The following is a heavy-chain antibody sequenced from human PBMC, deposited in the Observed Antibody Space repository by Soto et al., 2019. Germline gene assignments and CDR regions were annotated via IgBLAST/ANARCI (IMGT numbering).Heavy chain of an antibody. CDR3: ARGLSITPPYYYYMDV. D-gene: IGHD1-20*01. CDR1: GGSFSDYY. Sequence: PSEILSLTCAVYGGSFSDYYWSWIRQPPGKGLEWIGEINHSGSTNYNPSLKTRVTISVDTSKNQLSLKLSSVTAADTAVYYCARGLSITPPYYYYMDVWGKGTTVTVSS. CDR2: INHSGST. V-gene: IGHV4-34*01. J-gene: IGHJ6*03.